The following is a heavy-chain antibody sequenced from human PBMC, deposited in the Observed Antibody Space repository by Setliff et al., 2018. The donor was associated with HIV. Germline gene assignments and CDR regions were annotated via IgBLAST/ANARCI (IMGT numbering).Heavy chain of an antibody. Sequence: PSETLSLTCTVSGGSISSSNYYWGWIRQPPGKGLEYIGSMHYSGSTNYNPSLKSRVTILVDKSKNQFSLKMSSVTAADTAVYYCARVAVAGTTFDVFDIWGQGTMVTVSS. J-gene: IGHJ3*02. CDR1: GGSISSSNYY. D-gene: IGHD6-19*01. CDR2: MHYSGST. V-gene: IGHV4-39*07. CDR3: ARVAVAGTTFDVFDI.